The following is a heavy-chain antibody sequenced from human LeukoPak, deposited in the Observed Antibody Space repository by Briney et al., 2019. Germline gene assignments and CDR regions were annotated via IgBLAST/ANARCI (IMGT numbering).Heavy chain of an antibody. D-gene: IGHD5-18*01. CDR2: IYYSGST. Sequence: PSQTLSLTRTVSGGSISSGGYYWSWIRQHPGKGLEWIGYIYYSGSTYYNPSLKSRVTISVDTSKNQFSLKLSSVTAADTAVYYCARAVFGYSYGYDYWGQGTLVTVSS. J-gene: IGHJ4*02. V-gene: IGHV4-31*03. CDR3: ARAVFGYSYGYDY. CDR1: GGSISSGGYY.